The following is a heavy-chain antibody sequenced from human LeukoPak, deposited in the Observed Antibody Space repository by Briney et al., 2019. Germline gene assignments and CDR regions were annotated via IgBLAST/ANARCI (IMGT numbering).Heavy chain of an antibody. CDR2: INTNTGNP. CDR1: GYTFTNYG. D-gene: IGHD3-10*01. J-gene: IGHJ4*02. V-gene: IGHV7-4-1*02. CDR3: ARDQGWFGELFFDY. Sequence: APVKVSCKASGYTFTNYGINWVRQAPGQGLEWMGWINTNTGNPTYAQGFTGRFVFSLDTSVSTAYLQISSLKAEDTAVYYCARDQGWFGELFFDYWGQGTLVTVSS.